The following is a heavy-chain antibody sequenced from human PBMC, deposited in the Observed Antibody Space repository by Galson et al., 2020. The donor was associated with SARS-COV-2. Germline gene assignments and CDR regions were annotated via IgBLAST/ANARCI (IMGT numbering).Heavy chain of an antibody. CDR1: GFTFASYW. D-gene: IGHD5-12*01. CDR3: ARSLAEATILAY. Sequence: QLGESLKLSCVGSGFTFASYWLTWVRQAPGKGLEWVANIKEDGSEKYYVDSEKGRFTISRDNAKGSLFLQMSSLRAEDTAVYYCARSLAEATILAYGGQGTLVTVSS. CDR2: IKEDGSEK. J-gene: IGHJ4*02. V-gene: IGHV3-7*01.